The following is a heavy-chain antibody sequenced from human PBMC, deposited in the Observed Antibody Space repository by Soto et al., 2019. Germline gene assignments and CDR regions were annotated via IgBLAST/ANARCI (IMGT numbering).Heavy chain of an antibody. CDR2: IYYTGST. D-gene: IGHD3-10*01. V-gene: IGHV4-31*03. J-gene: IGHJ6*02. CDR1: GGSISSGGHY. Sequence: SETLSLTCTVSGGSISSGGHYWSWIRQHPGKGLEWIGYIYYTGSTYYNPSVKSRVTISVDTSKNQFSLKLYSVTAADTAVYYCASAPYGSGSPSDYHHYGMDVWGQGTTVTVSS. CDR3: ASAPYGSGSPSDYHHYGMDV.